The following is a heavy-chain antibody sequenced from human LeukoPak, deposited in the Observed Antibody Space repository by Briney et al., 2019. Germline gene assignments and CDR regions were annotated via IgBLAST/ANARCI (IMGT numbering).Heavy chain of an antibody. Sequence: SETLSLTCAVYGGSFSCYYWSWIRQPPGKWLEWIGEINHSGSTNYNPSLKSRVTISVDTSKNQFSLKLSSVTAADTAVYYCARGLVVVTAIALYFDYWGQGTLVTVSS. CDR3: ARGLVVVTAIALYFDY. V-gene: IGHV4-34*01. CDR1: GGSFSCYY. D-gene: IGHD2-21*02. CDR2: INHSGST. J-gene: IGHJ4*02.